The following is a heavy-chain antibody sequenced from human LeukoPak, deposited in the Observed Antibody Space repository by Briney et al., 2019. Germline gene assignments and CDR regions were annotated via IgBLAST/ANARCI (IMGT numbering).Heavy chain of an antibody. V-gene: IGHV3-20*04. Sequence: GGSLRLSCAASGFTFDDYGMSWVRQAPGKGLEWVSGINWNGGSTGYADSVKGRFTISRDNAKNSLSLQMNYVRAGDTAIYYCAYTNHLTYWGQGTLVTVSS. CDR3: AYTNHLTY. CDR1: GFTFDDYG. J-gene: IGHJ4*02. CDR2: INWNGGST. D-gene: IGHD3-16*01.